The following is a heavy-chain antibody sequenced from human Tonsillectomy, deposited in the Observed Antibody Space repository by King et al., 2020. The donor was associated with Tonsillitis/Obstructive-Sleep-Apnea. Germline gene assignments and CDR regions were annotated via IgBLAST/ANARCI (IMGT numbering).Heavy chain of an antibody. V-gene: IGHV3-11*01. Sequence: QLVESGGGLVKPGGSLRLSCAASGLTFSDYYMTWIRQAPGKGLEWVSYISSSGTTIYYADSLKGRFTISRDNAKNSLYLQMNSLRAEDTAVYYCAGGYNYYFYSYMDVWGKGTTVTVSS. CDR1: GLTFSDYY. CDR2: ISSSGTTI. CDR3: AGGYNYYFYSYMDV. D-gene: IGHD5-12*01. J-gene: IGHJ6*03.